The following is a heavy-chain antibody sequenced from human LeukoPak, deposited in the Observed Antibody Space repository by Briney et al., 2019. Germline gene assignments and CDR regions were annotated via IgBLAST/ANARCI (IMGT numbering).Heavy chain of an antibody. J-gene: IGHJ6*03. Sequence: ASVKVSCKASGYTFTGYGISWVRQAPGQGLEWMGWISAYNGNTNYAQKLQGRVTMTTDTSTSTAYMELRSLRSDDTAVYYCARDTVAGTFYYYYYMDVWGKGTTVTISS. V-gene: IGHV1-18*01. CDR1: GYTFTGYG. CDR3: ARDTVAGTFYYYYYMDV. D-gene: IGHD6-19*01. CDR2: ISAYNGNT.